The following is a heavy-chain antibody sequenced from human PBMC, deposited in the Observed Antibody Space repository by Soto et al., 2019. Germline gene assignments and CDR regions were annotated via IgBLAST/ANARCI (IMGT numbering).Heavy chain of an antibody. CDR2: ITDSGGST. CDR3: AFRWGRPMAPYCFDC. D-gene: IGHD3-10*01. Sequence: EVQLLESGGGLVQPGGSLRLSCAASGFTFSNYAMSWVRQAPGKGLEWVSGITDSGGSTYYADSVKGRFTISRDNSKNTLFLQRNSLRAEDTALYYCAFRWGRPMAPYCFDCWGQGTLVTVSS. J-gene: IGHJ4*02. V-gene: IGHV3-23*01. CDR1: GFTFSNYA.